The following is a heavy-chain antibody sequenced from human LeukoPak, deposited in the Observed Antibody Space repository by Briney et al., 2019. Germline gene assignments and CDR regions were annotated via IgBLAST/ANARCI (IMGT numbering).Heavy chain of an antibody. CDR3: GRAGVTRVLGY. CDR1: GFTFRHYS. V-gene: IGHV3-30*01. J-gene: IGHJ4*02. Sequence: PGTSLRLSCAASGFTFRHYSMHWVRQAPGKGLEWVAVVSFDGKIEYYADSVKGRFSISRDNSNSTLYLQMDSLRPDDTGLYYCGRAGVTRVLGYWGRGPRSPS. CDR2: VSFDGKIE. D-gene: IGHD3-3*01.